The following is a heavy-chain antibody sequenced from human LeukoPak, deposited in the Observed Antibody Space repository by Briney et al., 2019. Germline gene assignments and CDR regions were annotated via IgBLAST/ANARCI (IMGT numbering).Heavy chain of an antibody. CDR3: AKMGWTAYDYTNY. Sequence: GGSLRLSCAASGITFSRYAMSWVRQAPGKGLEWVSVISDSGADTYYTDSVKGRFTISRDSSKNTLYLQMNSLRAEDTAVYYCAKMGWTAYDYTNYWGQGTLVTASS. CDR2: ISDSGADT. D-gene: IGHD5-12*01. J-gene: IGHJ4*02. CDR1: GITFSRYA. V-gene: IGHV3-23*01.